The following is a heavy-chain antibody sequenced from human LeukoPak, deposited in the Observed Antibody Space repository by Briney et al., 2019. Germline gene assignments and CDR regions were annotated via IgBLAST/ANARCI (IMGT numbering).Heavy chain of an antibody. D-gene: IGHD6-19*01. CDR2: ISYDGSNK. J-gene: IGHJ3*02. V-gene: IGHV3-30*03. Sequence: GRSLRLSCAASGFTFSSYGMHWVRQAPGKGLEWVAVISYDGSNKYYADSVKGRFTISRDNSKNTLYLQMNSLRAEDTAVYYCARSVIAVAGYDAFDIWGQGTVVTVSS. CDR1: GFTFSSYG. CDR3: ARSVIAVAGYDAFDI.